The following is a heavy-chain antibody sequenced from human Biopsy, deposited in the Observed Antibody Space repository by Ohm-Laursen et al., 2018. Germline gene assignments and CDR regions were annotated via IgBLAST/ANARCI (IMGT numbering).Heavy chain of an antibody. J-gene: IGHJ2*01. Sequence: GASVKVSCKASGYTFTDSYMHWVRQAPGRGLEWMGWINPNSGGTNYAQKFQGRVTMTRDTSMSTVYMELNRLRSDDTAVYYCARGGLNYWYFDLWGRGTLVTVSS. CDR3: ARGGLNYWYFDL. CDR2: INPNSGGT. CDR1: GYTFTDSY. V-gene: IGHV1-2*02. D-gene: IGHD1-26*01.